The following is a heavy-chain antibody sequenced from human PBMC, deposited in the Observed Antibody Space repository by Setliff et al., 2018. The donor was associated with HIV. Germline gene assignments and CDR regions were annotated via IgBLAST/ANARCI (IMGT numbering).Heavy chain of an antibody. CDR2: IAYSGTTMYF. J-gene: IGHJ6*03. CDR3: ARGFSGDYLFTGYLDV. V-gene: IGHV4-39*07. D-gene: IGHD3-22*01. CDR1: GGSFIGSSFQ. Sequence: PSETLSLTCNVSGGSFIGSSFQSTWIRQAPGKGLEWIGDIAYSGTTMYFNYNPSLESRLSLSEDTSRHQFSLKLSSVTAADTAFYYCARGFSGDYLFTGYLDVWGKGTTVTVSS.